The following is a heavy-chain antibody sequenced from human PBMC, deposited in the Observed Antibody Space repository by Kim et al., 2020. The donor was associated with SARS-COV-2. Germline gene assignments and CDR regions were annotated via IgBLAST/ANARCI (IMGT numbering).Heavy chain of an antibody. V-gene: IGHV3-23*01. Sequence: ADSVKGRFTISRDNSKNTLYLQMNSLRAEDTAVYYCAKITASSWSNWFDPWGQGTLVTVSS. D-gene: IGHD6-13*01. CDR3: AKITASSWSNWFDP. J-gene: IGHJ5*02.